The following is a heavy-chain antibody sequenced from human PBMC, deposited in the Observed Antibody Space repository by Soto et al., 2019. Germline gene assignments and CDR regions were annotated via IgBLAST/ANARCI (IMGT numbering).Heavy chain of an antibody. CDR1: GGSISSSNW. J-gene: IGHJ4*02. D-gene: IGHD6-19*01. Sequence: LPETLSLTCAVSGGSISSSNWWSWVRQPPGKGLEWIGEIYHSGSTNYNPSLKSRVTISVDKSKNQFSLKLSSVTAADTAVYYCARESSNSSGWYNRQTDFDYWGQGTLVTVSS. CDR3: ARESSNSSGWYNRQTDFDY. CDR2: IYHSGST. V-gene: IGHV4-4*03.